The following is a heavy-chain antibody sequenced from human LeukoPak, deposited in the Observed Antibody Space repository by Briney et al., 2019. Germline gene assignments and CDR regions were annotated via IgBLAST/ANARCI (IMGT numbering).Heavy chain of an antibody. CDR2: IYAGDSDT. CDR1: GYSFTSYW. D-gene: IGHD2-15*01. J-gene: IGHJ4*02. CDR3: ARERGYYCSTGSCYFDF. V-gene: IGHV5-51*01. Sequence: GESLKISCKGSGYSFTSYWIGWVRQMPGRGLEWMGIIYAGDSDTRYVPSFQGQVTISADKSINTAYLQWSSLKASDTAVYFCARERGYYCSTGSCYFDFWGQGTLVTVSS.